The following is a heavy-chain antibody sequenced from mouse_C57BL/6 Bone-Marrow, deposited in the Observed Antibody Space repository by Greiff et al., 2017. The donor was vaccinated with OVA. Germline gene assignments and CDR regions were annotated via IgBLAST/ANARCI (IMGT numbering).Heavy chain of an antibody. CDR3: AFAWFAY. J-gene: IGHJ3*01. Sequence: VQLQQPGAELVKPGASVKLSCKASGYTFTSYWMHWVKQRPGQGLEWIGMIHPNSGSTNYNEKFKIKAPLTVDKSTSTAYMQLSSLTSEDSAVYYCAFAWFAYWGQGTLVTVSA. CDR2: IHPNSGST. CDR1: GYTFTSYW. V-gene: IGHV1-64*01.